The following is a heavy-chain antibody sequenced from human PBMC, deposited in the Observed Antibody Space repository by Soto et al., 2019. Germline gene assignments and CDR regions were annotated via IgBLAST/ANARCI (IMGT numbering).Heavy chain of an antibody. V-gene: IGHV1-2*04. CDR2: INPNSGGT. CDR1: GYTFTGYY. Sequence: ASVKVSCKASGYTFTGYYMHWVRQAPGQGLEWMGWINPNSGGTNYAQKFQGWVTMTRDTSISTAYMELSRLRSDDTAVYYCARDLVVVPAGLYYYGMDVWRQGTTVTVSS. D-gene: IGHD2-2*01. CDR3: ARDLVVVPAGLYYYGMDV. J-gene: IGHJ6*02.